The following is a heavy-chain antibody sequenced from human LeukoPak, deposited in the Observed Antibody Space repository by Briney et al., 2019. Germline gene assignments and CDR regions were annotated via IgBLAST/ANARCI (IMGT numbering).Heavy chain of an antibody. J-gene: IGHJ4*02. Sequence: GGSLRLSCAASGFTFSSYWMSWVRQAPGKGLEWVANIKQDGSVKYYVDSVKGRFTISRDNAKNSLYLQMNSLRAEDTAVYYCARGGITMIVGGFGDWGQGTLVTVSS. CDR3: ARGGITMIVGGFGD. CDR1: GFTFSSYW. CDR2: IKQDGSVK. D-gene: IGHD3-22*01. V-gene: IGHV3-7*01.